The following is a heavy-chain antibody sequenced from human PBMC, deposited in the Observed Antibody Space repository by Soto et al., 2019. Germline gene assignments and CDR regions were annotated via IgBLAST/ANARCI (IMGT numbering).Heavy chain of an antibody. CDR2: ITSTSNFI. D-gene: IGHD3-3*01. V-gene: IGHV3-21*02. CDR3: GRGAFWSGASCRAHGIDV. J-gene: IGHJ6*02. CDR1: GFTFSNYA. Sequence: EAQLVESGGGLVKPGGSLRLSCTVSGFTFSNYAMNWVRQAPGKGLEWVSFITSTSNFIYYSDSVKGRFTISRDNAKNSLFLQMNSLRVEDTAVYYCGRGAFWSGASCRAHGIDVWGQGTTVAVSS.